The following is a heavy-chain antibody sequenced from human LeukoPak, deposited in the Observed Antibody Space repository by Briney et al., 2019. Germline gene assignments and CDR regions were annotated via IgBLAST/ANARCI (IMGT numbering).Heavy chain of an antibody. CDR3: AREYYDILTGYYISGFDP. CDR1: GGSISSSSYY. D-gene: IGHD3-9*01. CDR2: IYYSGST. V-gene: IGHV4-39*02. Sequence: PSETLSLTCTVSGGSISSSSYYWGWIRQPPGKGLEWIGSIYYSGSTYYNPSLKSRVTISVDTSKNQFPLKLSSVTAADTAVYHCAREYYDILTGYYISGFDPWGQGTLVTVSS. J-gene: IGHJ5*02.